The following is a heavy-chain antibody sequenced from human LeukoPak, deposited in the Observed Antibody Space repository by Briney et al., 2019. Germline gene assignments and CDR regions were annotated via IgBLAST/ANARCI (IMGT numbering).Heavy chain of an antibody. CDR3: ARGFSSRPFDY. CDR1: GGSISSGGYS. CDR2: INHSGST. D-gene: IGHD2-2*01. V-gene: IGHV4-34*01. J-gene: IGHJ4*02. Sequence: SETLSLTCAVSGGSISSGGYSWSWIRQPPGKGLEWIGEINHSGSTNYNPSLKSRVTISVDTSKNQFSLKLSSVTAADTAVYYCARGFSSRPFDYWGQGTLVTVSS.